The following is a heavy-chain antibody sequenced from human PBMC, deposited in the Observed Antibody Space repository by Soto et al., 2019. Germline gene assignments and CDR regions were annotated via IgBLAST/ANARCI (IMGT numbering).Heavy chain of an antibody. CDR2: IYYSESS. CDR1: GGSISGYY. Sequence: PSETLSLTCTVSGGSISGYYWSWIRQPPGKGLEWIGYIYYSESSSYNPSLKSRLTISVDMSKNQFSLRLTPVTAADTALYYCARLWRGGYNWVIDYWGQGTLVTVSS. D-gene: IGHD5-12*01. J-gene: IGHJ4*02. V-gene: IGHV4-59*08. CDR3: ARLWRGGYNWVIDY.